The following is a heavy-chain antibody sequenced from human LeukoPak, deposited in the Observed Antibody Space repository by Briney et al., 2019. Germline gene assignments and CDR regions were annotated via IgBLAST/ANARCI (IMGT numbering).Heavy chain of an antibody. J-gene: IGHJ4*02. CDR2: IYYTGTT. V-gene: IGHV4-39*01. CDR1: GGSISSSSYY. Sequence: SETLSLTCTVSGGSISSSSYYWGWIRQPPGKNLEWIGSIYYTGTTSYNPSLKSRLTISLDTSKKQFSLTLSSVTAADTAMYYCARHLIKLRRGSGWYYFNYWGQGTLVTVSS. D-gene: IGHD6-19*01. CDR3: ARHLIKLRRGSGWYYFNY.